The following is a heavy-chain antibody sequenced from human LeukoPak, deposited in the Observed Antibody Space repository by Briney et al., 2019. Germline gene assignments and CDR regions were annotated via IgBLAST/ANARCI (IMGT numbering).Heavy chain of an antibody. D-gene: IGHD2-21*02. V-gene: IGHV3-53*01. Sequence: PGGSLRLSCAASGFTVSSNYMSWVRQAPGKGLEWVSVIYSGGSTYYADSVKGRFTISRDNSKNTLYLQMNSLRAEDTAVYYCARVGPYCGGDCTYAFDIWGQGTMVTVSS. CDR2: IYSGGST. CDR1: GFTVSSNY. J-gene: IGHJ3*02. CDR3: ARVGPYCGGDCTYAFDI.